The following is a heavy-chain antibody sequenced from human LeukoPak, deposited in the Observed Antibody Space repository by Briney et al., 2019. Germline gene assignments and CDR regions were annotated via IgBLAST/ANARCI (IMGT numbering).Heavy chain of an antibody. D-gene: IGHD2-15*01. CDR1: GFTLSSYW. J-gene: IGHJ4*02. V-gene: IGHV3-7*01. CDR2: VKQDGSEK. Sequence: GGSLRLSCAASGFTLSSYWMSWVRLAPGKGLEWVANVKQDGSEKYYVDSVKGRFTISRDNAKNSLYLQMNSLRAEDTAVYYCAREIVYWGQGTLVTVSS. CDR3: AREIVY.